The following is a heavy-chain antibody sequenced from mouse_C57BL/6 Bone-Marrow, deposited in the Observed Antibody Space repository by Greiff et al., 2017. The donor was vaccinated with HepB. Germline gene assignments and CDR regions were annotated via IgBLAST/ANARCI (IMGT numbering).Heavy chain of an antibody. CDR3: ASRSLYYYGSSRWYFDV. D-gene: IGHD1-1*01. CDR1: GYTFTDYN. V-gene: IGHV1-18*01. CDR2: INPNNGGT. J-gene: IGHJ1*03. Sequence: EVQLQQSGPELVKPGASVKIPCKASGYTFTDYNMDWVKQSHGKSLEWIGDINPNNGGTIYNQKFKGKATLTVDKSSSTAYMELRSLTSEDTAVYYGASRSLYYYGSSRWYFDVWGTGTTVTVSS.